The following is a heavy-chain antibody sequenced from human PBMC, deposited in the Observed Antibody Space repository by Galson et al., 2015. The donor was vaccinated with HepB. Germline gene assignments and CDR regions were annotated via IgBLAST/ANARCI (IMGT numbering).Heavy chain of an antibody. Sequence: QSGAEVKKPGESLRISCKGSGYRFTNYWISWVRQMPGKGLEWMGKIDPSDSYIKYSPSFQGHVTISADKSISTAYLQWSSLKASDTAMYYCATSYYYDSSGYKGANDYGGQGTLVTFSP. CDR2: IDPSDSYI. CDR1: GYRFTNYW. D-gene: IGHD3-22*01. CDR3: ATSYYYDSSGYKGANDY. J-gene: IGHJ4*02. V-gene: IGHV5-10-1*01.